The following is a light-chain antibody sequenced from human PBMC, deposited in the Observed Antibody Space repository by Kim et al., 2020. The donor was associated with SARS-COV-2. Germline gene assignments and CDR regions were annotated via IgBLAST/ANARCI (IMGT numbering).Light chain of an antibody. CDR2: AAS. Sequence: ASVGYRVTVTCRPSQGICSQLVWYQQKPGKAPKLRIYAASILQSGVPSRFSGSGSGTDFTLTSSSLQPEDFATYHCQQLNDYPPTFGGGTKVEIK. V-gene: IGKV1-9*01. J-gene: IGKJ4*01. CDR3: QQLNDYPPT. CDR1: QGICSQ.